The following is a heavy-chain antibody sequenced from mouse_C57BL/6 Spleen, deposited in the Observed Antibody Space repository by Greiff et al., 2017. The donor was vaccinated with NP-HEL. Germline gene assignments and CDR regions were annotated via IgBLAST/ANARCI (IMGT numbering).Heavy chain of an antibody. CDR3: ARDYGYEKDAMDY. Sequence: QVQLQQSGPELVKPGASVKISCKASGYSFTSYYIHWVKQRPGQGLEWIGWIYPGSGNTKYNEKFKGKATLTADTSSSTAYMQLSSLTSEDSAVYYCARDYGYEKDAMDYWGQGTSVTVSS. V-gene: IGHV1-66*01. D-gene: IGHD2-2*01. CDR1: GYSFTSYY. J-gene: IGHJ4*01. CDR2: IYPGSGNT.